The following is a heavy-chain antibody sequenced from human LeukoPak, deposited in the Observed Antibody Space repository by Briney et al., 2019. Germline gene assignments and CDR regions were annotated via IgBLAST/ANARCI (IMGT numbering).Heavy chain of an antibody. J-gene: IGHJ4*02. CDR2: ISPNGDTT. CDR1: GFIFSNYA. V-gene: IGHV3-64*04. D-gene: IGHD2/OR15-2a*01. Sequence: GGSLRLSCSVSGFIFSNYAMYWVRQAPGKGLEYVSVISPNGDTTSYADSVKGRFTISRDNAKNSLYLQMNSLRDEDTAVYYCARDLNIGGDNYWGQGTLVTVSS. CDR3: ARDLNIGGDNY.